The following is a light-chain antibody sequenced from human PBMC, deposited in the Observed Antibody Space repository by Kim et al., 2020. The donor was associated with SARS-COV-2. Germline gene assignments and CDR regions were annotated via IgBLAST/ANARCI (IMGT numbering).Light chain of an antibody. CDR2: DVT. J-gene: IGLJ1*01. V-gene: IGLV2-14*04. CDR1: SSDGGGYNY. Sequence: GQSITSPCTGISSDGGGYNYVSWYQEYPGKAPKLMIYDVTKRPSGVSNRFSGSKSGNTASLTISGLQAEDEADYYCSSHSSTSTYVFGSGTKVTVL. CDR3: SSHSSTSTYV.